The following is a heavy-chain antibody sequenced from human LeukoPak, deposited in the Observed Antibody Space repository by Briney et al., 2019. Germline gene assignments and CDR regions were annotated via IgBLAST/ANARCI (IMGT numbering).Heavy chain of an antibody. CDR3: ARAPTGTGGWNWFDP. V-gene: IGHV4-4*07. CDR1: GGSISSYY. CDR2: IYPSGST. Sequence: SETLSLTCTVSGGSISSYYWSWIRQPPGKGLELIGRIYPSGSTNYNPSLKSRVTMSVDTSKNQFSLKLSSVTAADTAVYSCARAPTGTGGWNWFDPWGQGTLVTVSS. D-gene: IGHD1-1*01. J-gene: IGHJ5*02.